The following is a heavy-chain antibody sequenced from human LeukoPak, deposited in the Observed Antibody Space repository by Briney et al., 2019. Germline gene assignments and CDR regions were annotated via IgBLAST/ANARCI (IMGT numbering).Heavy chain of an antibody. CDR2: IYYSGST. D-gene: IGHD6-6*01. J-gene: IGHJ1*01. CDR3: ARHVRAARPEYFQH. V-gene: IGHV4-39*01. CDR1: GASMRGSTYY. Sequence: SETLSLTCTVSGASMRGSTYYWAWIRQPPGKGLEWIGSIYYSGSTYYNPSLKSRVTISVDTSKNQFSLKLSSVTAADTAVYYCARHVRAARPEYFQHWGQGTLVTVSS.